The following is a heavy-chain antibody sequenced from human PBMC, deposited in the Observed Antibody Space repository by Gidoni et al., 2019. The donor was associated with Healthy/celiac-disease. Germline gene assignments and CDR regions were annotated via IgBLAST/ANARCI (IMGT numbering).Heavy chain of an antibody. CDR2: INHSGST. CDR3: ARGRRAGRMALYYYYGMDV. CDR1: GGSFSGYY. J-gene: IGHJ6*02. V-gene: IGHV4-34*01. D-gene: IGHD6-13*01. Sequence: QVQLQQWGAGLLKPSETLSLTCAVYGGSFSGYYWSWIRQPPGKGLEWIGEINHSGSTNYNPSLKSRVTISVDTSKNQFSLKLSSVTAADTAVYYCARGRRAGRMALYYYYGMDVWGQGTTVTVSS.